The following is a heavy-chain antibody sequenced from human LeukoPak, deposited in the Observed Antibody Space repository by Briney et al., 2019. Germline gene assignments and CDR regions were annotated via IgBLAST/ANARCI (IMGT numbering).Heavy chain of an antibody. Sequence: PGGSLRLSCAGPGCTFSGSAMHWVRPAAGKGREGVGRIRRKANSYATACAASVKGRFTISRDDSQNTAYLQINSLKTEDTAVYSCTRPHTATNWFDPWGQGTLVTVSS. CDR1: GCTFSGSA. CDR3: TRPHTATNWFDP. CDR2: IRRKANSYAT. V-gene: IGHV3-73*01. J-gene: IGHJ5*02. D-gene: IGHD2-21*02.